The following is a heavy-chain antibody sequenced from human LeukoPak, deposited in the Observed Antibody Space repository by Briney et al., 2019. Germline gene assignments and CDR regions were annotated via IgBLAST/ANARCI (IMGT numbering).Heavy chain of an antibody. D-gene: IGHD1-26*01. CDR1: AYTFTDYY. J-gene: IGHJ3*01. V-gene: IGHV1-2*02. Sequence: ASVKVSCKASAYTFTDYYIHWVRQAPGQGLEWMGWINPNSGGTNYAQKFQGRVTMTRDTSINTAYMELRRLTSDDTAVYYCAKDLQWELPRGDAFDLWGQGTMVTVSS. CDR2: INPNSGGT. CDR3: AKDLQWELPRGDAFDL.